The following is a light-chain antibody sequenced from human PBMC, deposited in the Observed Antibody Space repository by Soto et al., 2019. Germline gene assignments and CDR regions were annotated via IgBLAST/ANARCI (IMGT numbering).Light chain of an antibody. CDR3: QQYGSSLGVT. CDR2: GAS. Sequence: ETVMTQSPATLSVSAGERATLCCRASQSVSSNLAWYQQKPGQAPRLLIYGASTRATGIPARFSGSGSGTDFTLTISRLEPEDFAVYYCQQYGSSLGVTFGGGTKVDIK. J-gene: IGKJ4*01. CDR1: QSVSSN. V-gene: IGKV3-15*01.